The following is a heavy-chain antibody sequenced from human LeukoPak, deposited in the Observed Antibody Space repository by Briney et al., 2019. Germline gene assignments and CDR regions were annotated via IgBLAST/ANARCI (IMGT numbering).Heavy chain of an antibody. Sequence: PSETLSLTRTVSGGSISSYYWSWIRQPPGRGLEWIGDIYYSGSTNYNPSLKSRVTISVDTSKNQFSLRLTSVTAADTAVYYCAREGMAVGFARFPIFNYWGQGTLVTVSS. CDR2: IYYSGST. V-gene: IGHV4-59*01. J-gene: IGHJ4*02. CDR1: GGSISSYY. D-gene: IGHD6-19*01. CDR3: AREGMAVGFARFPIFNY.